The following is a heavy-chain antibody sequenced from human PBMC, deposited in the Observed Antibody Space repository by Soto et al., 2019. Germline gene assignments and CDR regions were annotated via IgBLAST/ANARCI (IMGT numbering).Heavy chain of an antibody. CDR1: GYTFTNYG. CDR3: ARDKGSSGPYYFDY. Sequence: ASVKVSCKASGYTFTNYGVSWVRQAPGQGLEWMGWISTYNRNTNYAQKLQGRVTMTTDTSTSTAYMELRSLRSDDTAAYYCARDKGSSGPYYFDYWGQGTLVTVSS. V-gene: IGHV1-18*01. D-gene: IGHD3-22*01. CDR2: ISTYNRNT. J-gene: IGHJ4*02.